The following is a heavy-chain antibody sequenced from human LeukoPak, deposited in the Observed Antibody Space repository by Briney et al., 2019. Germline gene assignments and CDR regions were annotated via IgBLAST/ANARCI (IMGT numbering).Heavy chain of an antibody. CDR2: IIPIFGTA. V-gene: IGHV1-69*05. Sequence: SVKVSCKASGGTFSSYAISWVRQAPGQGLEWMGRIIPIFGTANYAQKFQGRVTITTDETTSTAYMELSSLRSDDTAVYYCATEDGYNAYWGQGTLVTVSS. J-gene: IGHJ4*02. CDR3: ATEDGYNAY. CDR1: GGTFSSYA. D-gene: IGHD5-24*01.